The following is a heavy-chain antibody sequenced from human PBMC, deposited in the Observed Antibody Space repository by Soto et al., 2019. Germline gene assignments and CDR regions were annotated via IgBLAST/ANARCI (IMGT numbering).Heavy chain of an antibody. CDR1: GASISSDNW. J-gene: IGHJ4*02. V-gene: IGHV4-4*02. CDR3: ARKMTGSPFDY. Sequence: KSSETLSLTCAVSGASISSDNWWSWVRQPPGKGLEWIGEIYHSGVTNYNASLESRVAISVDKSKNQFSLKLSSVTAADTAVYFCARKMTGSPFDYWGQGTLVTVSS. D-gene: IGHD1-26*01. CDR2: IYHSGVT.